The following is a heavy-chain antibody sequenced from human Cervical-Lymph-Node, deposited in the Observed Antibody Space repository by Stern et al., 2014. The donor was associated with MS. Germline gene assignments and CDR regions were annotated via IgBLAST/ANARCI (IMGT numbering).Heavy chain of an antibody. CDR2: VHTYGRP. CDR3: ARGHVYPPSLDY. V-gene: IGHV4-61*02. Sequence: QVQLQQSGPGLVKPSQTLSLTCTVSGDAMRSVTEFWAWIREPAGKGLEWIGHVHTYGRPSYNPSLKSRANISMEASKSRFFRELNSVTATDTAVYYCARGHVYPPSLDYWGQGTLVTVSS. CDR1: GDAMRSVTEF. D-gene: IGHD3-16*01. J-gene: IGHJ4*02.